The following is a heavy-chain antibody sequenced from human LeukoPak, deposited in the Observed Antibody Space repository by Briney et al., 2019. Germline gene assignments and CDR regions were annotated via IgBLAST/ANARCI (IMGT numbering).Heavy chain of an antibody. D-gene: IGHD4-11*01. CDR2: ISASGGST. V-gene: IGHV3-23*01. CDR1: GFTFSSYS. J-gene: IGHJ4*02. CDR3: AKDVSTVTPQLHDY. Sequence: GGSLRLSCAASGFTFSSYSMSWVRQAPGKGLEWVSVISASGGSTYYADSVKGRFTISRDNSKNTLYLQMNSLRAEDTAVYYCAKDVSTVTPQLHDYWGQGTLVTVSS.